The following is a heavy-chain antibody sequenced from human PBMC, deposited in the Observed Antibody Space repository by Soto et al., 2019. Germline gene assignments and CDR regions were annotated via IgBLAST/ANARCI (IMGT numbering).Heavy chain of an antibody. CDR3: ARIRKAVAGPYYFDY. J-gene: IGHJ4*02. D-gene: IGHD6-19*01. CDR1: GFSLSNVRMG. V-gene: IGHV2-26*01. CDR2: IFSKDEK. Sequence: QVTLKESGPVLVKPTETLTLTCTVSGFSLSNVRMGVGWIRQPPGKALEWLAHIFSKDEKSYSTSLKSSLAISKDTSKSQVVLTMTNMDPVDTATYYCARIRKAVAGPYYFDYWGLGTLVTVSS.